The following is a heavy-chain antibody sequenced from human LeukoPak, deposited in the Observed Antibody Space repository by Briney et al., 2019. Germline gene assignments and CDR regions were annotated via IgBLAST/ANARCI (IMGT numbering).Heavy chain of an antibody. Sequence: ASVKDSCKASGYTFTGYYMHWVRQAPGQGLEWMGRINPNSGGTNYAQKFQGRVTMTRDTSISTAYMELSRLRSDDTAVYYCARDLSGSGSYYGYWGQGTLVTVSS. J-gene: IGHJ4*02. V-gene: IGHV1-2*06. D-gene: IGHD3-10*01. CDR3: ARDLSGSGSYYGY. CDR2: INPNSGGT. CDR1: GYTFTGYY.